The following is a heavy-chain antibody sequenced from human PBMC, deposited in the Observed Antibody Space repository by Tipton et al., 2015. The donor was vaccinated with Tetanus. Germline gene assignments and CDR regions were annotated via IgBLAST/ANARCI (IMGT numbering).Heavy chain of an antibody. CDR1: GYSFTGYW. CDR2: IYPGDSDT. D-gene: IGHD4-23*01. CDR3: ASLYGGNPPFDY. V-gene: IGHV5-51*01. J-gene: IGHJ4*02. Sequence: MQLVQSGAEVKKPGESLKISCKGSGYSFTGYWIAWVRQMPGKGLEWMGTIYPGDSDTTYSPSFQGQVTISAEKSIKTAYLRWTSRGASDPAMYYCASLYGGNPPFDYWGQGTLVTVSS.